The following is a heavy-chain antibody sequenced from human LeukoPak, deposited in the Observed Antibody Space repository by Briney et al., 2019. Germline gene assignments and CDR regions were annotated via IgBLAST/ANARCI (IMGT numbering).Heavy chain of an antibody. J-gene: IGHJ3*02. CDR3: AKPRITMIVVVIHDAFDI. CDR2: ISGSGGST. CDR1: GFTFSSYA. D-gene: IGHD3-22*01. Sequence: PGGSLRLSCAASGFTFSSYAMSWVRQAPGKGLEWVSAISGSGGSTYYADSVKGRFTISRDNSKNTLYLQMNSLRAEDTAVYYCAKPRITMIVVVIHDAFDIWGQGTMVTVSS. V-gene: IGHV3-23*01.